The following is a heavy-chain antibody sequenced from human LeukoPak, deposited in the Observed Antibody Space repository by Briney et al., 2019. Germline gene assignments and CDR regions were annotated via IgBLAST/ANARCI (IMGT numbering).Heavy chain of an antibody. J-gene: IGHJ4*02. CDR1: GGTFSSYG. CDR3: ARDAPDAGALTFDY. Sequence: ASVKVSCKASGGTFSSYGISWVRQAPGRGLEWMGGIIPIFGTANFAQKFQGRVTITADQSTSTAYIELSGLRSEDTAVYYCARDAPDAGALTFDYWGQGTLVTVSS. V-gene: IGHV1-69*13. CDR2: IIPIFGTA. D-gene: IGHD1-26*01.